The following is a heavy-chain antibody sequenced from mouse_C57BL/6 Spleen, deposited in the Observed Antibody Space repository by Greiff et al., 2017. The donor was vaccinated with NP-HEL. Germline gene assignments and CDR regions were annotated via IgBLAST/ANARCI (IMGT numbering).Heavy chain of an antibody. Sequence: QVQLQQSGAELVRPGASVTLSCKASGYTFTDYEMHWVKQTPVHGLEWIGAIDPETGGTAYNQKFKGKAILTADKSSSTAYMELRSLTSEDSAVYYCTSPPYLAWFAYWGQGTLVTVSA. J-gene: IGHJ3*01. CDR1: GYTFTDYE. D-gene: IGHD5-1*01. V-gene: IGHV1-15*01. CDR3: TSPPYLAWFAY. CDR2: IDPETGGT.